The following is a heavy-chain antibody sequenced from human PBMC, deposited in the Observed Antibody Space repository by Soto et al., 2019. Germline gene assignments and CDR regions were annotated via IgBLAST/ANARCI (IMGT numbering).Heavy chain of an antibody. CDR3: ARVPSYSGSYQGDFDY. J-gene: IGHJ4*02. V-gene: IGHV1-8*01. D-gene: IGHD1-26*01. CDR1: GYTFTSYD. Sequence: QVQLVQSGAEVKKPGASVKVSCKASGYTFTSYDINWVRQATGQGLEWMGWMNPNSGNTGYAQKFQGRVTMTRNTSISTAYMELSSLRSEDTAVYYCARVPSYSGSYQGDFDYWGQGTLVTVSS. CDR2: MNPNSGNT.